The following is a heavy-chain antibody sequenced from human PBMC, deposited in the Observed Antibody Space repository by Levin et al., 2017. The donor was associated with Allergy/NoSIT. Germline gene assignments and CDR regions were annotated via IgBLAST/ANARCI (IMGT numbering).Heavy chain of an antibody. CDR1: GFSLINSGES. Sequence: KSGPTLVKPTQTLTLTCTLSGFSLINSGESVGWIRRPPGKALEWLATIYWDDDERYSPSLRSRLTVTKDTSKNQVSLTMTNMDPLDTATYFCAHRERSGWNYFDYWGRGSLVTVSS. CDR3: AHRERSGWNYFDY. J-gene: IGHJ4*02. CDR2: IYWDDDE. D-gene: IGHD6-19*01. V-gene: IGHV2-5*02.